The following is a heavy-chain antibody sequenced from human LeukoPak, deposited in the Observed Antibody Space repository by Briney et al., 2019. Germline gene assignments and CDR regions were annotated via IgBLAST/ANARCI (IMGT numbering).Heavy chain of an antibody. CDR1: GFTFSSYW. J-gene: IGHJ3*02. CDR2: INSDGSST. CDR3: ARALLIYDSSGYYFRIDAFDI. Sequence: GGSLRLSCAASGFTFSSYWMHWVRQAPGKGLVWVSRINSDGSSTSYADSVKGRFTISRDNAKNTLYLQMNSLRAEDTAVYYCARALLIYDSSGYYFRIDAFDIWGQGTMVTVSS. D-gene: IGHD3-22*01. V-gene: IGHV3-74*01.